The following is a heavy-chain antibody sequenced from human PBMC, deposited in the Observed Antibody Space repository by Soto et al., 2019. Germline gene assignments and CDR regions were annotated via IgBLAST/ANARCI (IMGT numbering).Heavy chain of an antibody. D-gene: IGHD6-6*01. CDR3: VRGLSIAFGEAYYYNMDV. Sequence: EVQLVESGGGLVQPGGSLRLACAASGFTVSSNYMDWVRQAPGKGLEWVSAIYNGGSTYYADSVQGRFTISRDNSKNTLYLQMNSLRAEDTAVYYCVRGLSIAFGEAYYYNMDVWGKGTTVTVSS. CDR2: IYNGGST. J-gene: IGHJ6*03. CDR1: GFTVSSNY. V-gene: IGHV3-66*01.